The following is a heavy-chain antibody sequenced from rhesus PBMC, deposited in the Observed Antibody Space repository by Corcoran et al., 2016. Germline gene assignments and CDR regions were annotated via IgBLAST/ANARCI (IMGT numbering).Heavy chain of an antibody. V-gene: IGHV4-106*01. D-gene: IGHD1-44*02. Sequence: QLQLQESGPGLVKPSETLSLTCAVSGGSISDDYYWSWIRQPPGKGLEWIGYIYGSGGGTNYNPALKNRVTISIDTSKNQFSLKLSSVTAADTAVYYCASVSGSYMHFEFWGQGALVTDSS. CDR2: IYGSGGGT. CDR3: ASVSGSYMHFEF. J-gene: IGHJ1*01. CDR1: GGSISDDYY.